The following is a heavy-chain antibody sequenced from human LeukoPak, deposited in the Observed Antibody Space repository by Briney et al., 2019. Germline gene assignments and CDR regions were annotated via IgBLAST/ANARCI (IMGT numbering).Heavy chain of an antibody. Sequence: KPGGSLRLSCAASGFTFSSCSVNWVRQAPGKGLEWVSSISSSSSYIYYADSVKGRFTNSRDNAKNSLYLQMNSLRAEDTAVYYCARALGVSQYCSSTSCPLGYWGQGTLVTVSS. V-gene: IGHV3-21*01. D-gene: IGHD2-2*01. CDR3: ARALGVSQYCSSTSCPLGY. CDR2: ISSSSSYI. CDR1: GFTFSSCS. J-gene: IGHJ4*02.